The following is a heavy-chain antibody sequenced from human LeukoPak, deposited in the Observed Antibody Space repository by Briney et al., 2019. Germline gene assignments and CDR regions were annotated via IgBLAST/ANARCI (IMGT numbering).Heavy chain of an antibody. D-gene: IGHD1-26*01. CDR2: INHSGST. CDR3: ARGSSGSYPNYFDY. CDR1: GGSFSGYY. V-gene: IGHV4-34*01. Sequence: PSETLSLTCAVYGGSFSGYYWSWIRQPPGKGLEWIGGINHSGSTNYNPSLKSRVTISVDTSKNQVSLKLSSVTAADTAVYYCARGSSGSYPNYFDYWGQGTLVTVSS. J-gene: IGHJ4*02.